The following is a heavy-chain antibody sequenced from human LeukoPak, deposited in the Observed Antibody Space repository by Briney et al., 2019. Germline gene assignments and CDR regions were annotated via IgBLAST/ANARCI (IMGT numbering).Heavy chain of an antibody. Sequence: ASVKVSCKASGYTFTSYYMHWVRQAPGQGLEWMGIINPSGGSTSYAQKFQGRVTMTRDTSTSTVYMELSSLRSEDTAVCYCARDKASMVRGVIITSGNYYYMDVWGKGTTVTVSS. D-gene: IGHD3-10*01. CDR3: ARDKASMVRGVIITSGNYYYMDV. V-gene: IGHV1-46*01. CDR2: INPSGGST. CDR1: GYTFTSYY. J-gene: IGHJ6*03.